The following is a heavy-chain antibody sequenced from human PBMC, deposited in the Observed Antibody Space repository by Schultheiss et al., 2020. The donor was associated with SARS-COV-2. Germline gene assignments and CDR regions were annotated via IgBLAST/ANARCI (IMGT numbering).Heavy chain of an antibody. CDR1: GFTFSSYA. V-gene: IGHV3-30-3*01. CDR2: ISYDGSNK. CDR3: ARHAPLRFLEWLFSY. J-gene: IGHJ4*02. D-gene: IGHD3-3*01. Sequence: GGSLRLSCAASGFTFSSYAMHWVRQAPGKGLEWVAVISYDGSNKYYADSVKGRFTISRDNSKNTLYLQMNSLRAEDTAVYYCARHAPLRFLEWLFSYWGQGTLVTVSS.